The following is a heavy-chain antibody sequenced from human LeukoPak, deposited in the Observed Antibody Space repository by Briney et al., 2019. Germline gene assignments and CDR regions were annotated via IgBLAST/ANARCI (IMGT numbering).Heavy chain of an antibody. D-gene: IGHD6-13*01. CDR2: IIPILGIA. CDR3: ASSLGYSSSWYLGDFDY. V-gene: IGHV1-69*04. J-gene: IGHJ4*02. CDR1: GGTFSSYA. Sequence: SVKVSCKASGGTFSSYAISWVRQAPGQGLGWMGRIIPILGIANYAQKFQGRVTITADKSTSTAYMELSSLRSEDTAVYYCASSLGYSSSWYLGDFDYWGQGTLVTVSS.